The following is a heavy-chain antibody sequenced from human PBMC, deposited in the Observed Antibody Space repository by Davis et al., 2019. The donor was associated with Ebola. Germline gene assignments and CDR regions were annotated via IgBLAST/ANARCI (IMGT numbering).Heavy chain of an antibody. J-gene: IGHJ6*02. V-gene: IGHV4-31*03. D-gene: IGHD2-15*01. CDR2: IYYSGST. CDR3: ARGVAATRYYYYYGMDV. CDR1: GGSISSGGYY. Sequence: MPSETLSLTCTVSGGSISSGGYYWSWIRQHPGKGLEWIGYIYYSGSTYYNPSLKSRVTISVDTSKNQFSLKLSSVTAADTAVYYCARGVAATRYYYYYGMDVWGQGTTVTVSS.